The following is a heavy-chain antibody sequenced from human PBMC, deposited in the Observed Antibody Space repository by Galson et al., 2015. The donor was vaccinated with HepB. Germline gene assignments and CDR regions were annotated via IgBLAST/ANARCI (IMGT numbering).Heavy chain of an antibody. V-gene: IGHV3-48*01. CDR3: ARAYYYDSSGYFDY. J-gene: IGHJ4*02. CDR2: ISSSSSTI. D-gene: IGHD3-22*01. CDR1: GFTFSSYS. Sequence: SLRLSCAASGFTFSSYSMNWVRQAPGKGLEWVSYISSSSSTIYYADSVKGRFTISRDNAKNSLYLQMNSLRAEDTAVYYCARAYYYDSSGYFDYWGQGTLVTVSS.